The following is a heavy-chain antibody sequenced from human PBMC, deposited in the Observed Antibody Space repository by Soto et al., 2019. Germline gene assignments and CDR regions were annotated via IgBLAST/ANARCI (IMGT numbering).Heavy chain of an antibody. Sequence: ASVKVSCKASGYTFTSYGISWVRQAPGQGLEWMGWISAYNGNTNYAQKLQGRVTMTTDTSTSTAYMGLRSLRSDDTAVYYCARAAPYDFWSGYYDDYWGQGTLVTVSS. V-gene: IGHV1-18*01. CDR2: ISAYNGNT. CDR3: ARAAPYDFWSGYYDDY. D-gene: IGHD3-3*01. J-gene: IGHJ4*02. CDR1: GYTFTSYG.